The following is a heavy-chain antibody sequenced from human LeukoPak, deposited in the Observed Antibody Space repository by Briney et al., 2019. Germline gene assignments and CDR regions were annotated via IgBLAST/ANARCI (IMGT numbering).Heavy chain of an antibody. CDR3: ARRGIWSSVPFDY. Sequence: GEALKISCWSSGYVFTNYWFGWVRQMPGKGLELMGIIYPGDSGTRYSPSFQGQVTISVDKSISTAYLQWNSLKASDTAMYYCARRGIWSSVPFDYWGQGTLVTVSS. CDR1: GYVFTNYW. CDR2: IYPGDSGT. V-gene: IGHV5-51*01. D-gene: IGHD3-10*01. J-gene: IGHJ4*02.